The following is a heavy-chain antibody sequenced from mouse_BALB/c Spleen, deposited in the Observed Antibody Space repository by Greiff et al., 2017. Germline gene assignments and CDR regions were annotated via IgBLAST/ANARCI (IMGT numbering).Heavy chain of an antibody. V-gene: IGHV5-9-4*01. D-gene: IGHD2-3*01. Sequence: DVHLVESGGGLVKPGGSLKLSCAASGFTFSSYAMSWVRQSPEKRLEWVAEISSGGSYTYYPDTVTGRFTISRGNAKNTLYLEMSSLRSEDTAMYYCARDPESYDGYYLYYAMDYWGQGTSVTVSS. J-gene: IGHJ4*01. CDR2: ISSGGSYT. CDR3: ARDPESYDGYYLYYAMDY. CDR1: GFTFSSYA.